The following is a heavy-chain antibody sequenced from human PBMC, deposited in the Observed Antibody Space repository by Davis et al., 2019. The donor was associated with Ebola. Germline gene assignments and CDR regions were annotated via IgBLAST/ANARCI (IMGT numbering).Heavy chain of an antibody. V-gene: IGHV1-18*04. CDR3: AAGILYEGLDV. Sequence: ASVKVSCKASGYTFTSYGISWVRQAPGQGLEWMGWISAYNGNTNYAQKFQGRVTMTRDTSISTAYMELSRLRSDDTVVYYCAAGILYEGLDVWGQGTTVTVSS. CDR1: GYTFTSYG. J-gene: IGHJ6*02. D-gene: IGHD2-15*01. CDR2: ISAYNGNT.